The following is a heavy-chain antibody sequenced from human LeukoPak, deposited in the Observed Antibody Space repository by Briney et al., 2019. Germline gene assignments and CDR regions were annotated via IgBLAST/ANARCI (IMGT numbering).Heavy chain of an antibody. CDR1: GGSFSGYY. D-gene: IGHD3-3*01. V-gene: IGHV4-34*01. CDR2: INHSGST. Sequence: SETLSLTCAVYGGSFSGYYWSWIRQPPGKGLEWIGEINHSGSTKYNPSLKSRVTISVDTSKNQFSLKLSCVTSADTGVFYCARSRASYYDFWSGYTNGGYYFDNWGQGTLVTVSS. CDR3: ARSRASYYDFWSGYTNGGYYFDN. J-gene: IGHJ4*02.